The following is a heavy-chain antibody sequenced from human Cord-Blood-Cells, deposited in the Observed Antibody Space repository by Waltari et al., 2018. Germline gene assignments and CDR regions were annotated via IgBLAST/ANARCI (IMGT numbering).Heavy chain of an antibody. Sequence: QVQLVQSGAEVKKPGASVKVSCKASGYTFPGYYIHWVRPAPGKGLEWRGWINPNSGGTNYAQKFQGRVTMTRDTSISTAYMELSRLRSDDTAVYYCARDFGVDAFDIWGQGTMVTVSS. CDR1: GYTFPGYY. V-gene: IGHV1-2*02. CDR3: ARDFGVDAFDI. D-gene: IGHD3-10*01. CDR2: INPNSGGT. J-gene: IGHJ3*02.